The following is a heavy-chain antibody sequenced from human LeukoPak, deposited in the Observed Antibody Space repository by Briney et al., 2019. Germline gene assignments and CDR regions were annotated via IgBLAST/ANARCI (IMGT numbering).Heavy chain of an antibody. D-gene: IGHD3-10*01. CDR2: INPNSGDT. Sequence: ASVKVSCKASGYTFTAYSMHWVRQAPGQGLEYMGWINPNSGDTNYAQKFQGRVTITRDTSASTAYMELSSLRSEDTAVYYCARDRSGATNYWGQGTLVTVSS. V-gene: IGHV1-2*02. J-gene: IGHJ4*02. CDR3: ARDRSGATNY. CDR1: GYTFTAYS.